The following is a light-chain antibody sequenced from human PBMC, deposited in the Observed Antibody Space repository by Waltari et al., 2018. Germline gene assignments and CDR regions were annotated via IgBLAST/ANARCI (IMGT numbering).Light chain of an antibody. CDR3: QQYYSTPPT. CDR1: KSVLHSSNNRNY. CDR2: WAS. J-gene: IGKJ4*01. V-gene: IGKV4-1*01. Sequence: DIVMTQSPDSLAVSLGERATTNCKSSKSVLHSSNNRNYLAWYQQKPGQPPKLLISWASTRESGVPDRFSGSGSATDFTLTISSLQAEDVAVYYCQQYYSTPPTFGGGTKVEIK.